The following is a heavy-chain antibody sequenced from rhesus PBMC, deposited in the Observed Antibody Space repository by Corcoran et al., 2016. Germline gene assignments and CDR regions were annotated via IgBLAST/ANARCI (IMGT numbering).Heavy chain of an antibody. CDR2: LYGSSLRP. Sequence: QVQLQESGPGLVKPSETMSLTRAVSGYSISSNYWSGNRQPPGKGLEWIGYLYGSSLRPYSHPSLKSRVTISTDTSQNQFSLKLSSVTAADTAVYYCARVGGNYPYYFDYWGQGVLVTVSS. D-gene: IGHD1-44*01. V-gene: IGHV4-147*01. CDR3: ARVGGNYPYYFDY. CDR1: GYSISSNY. J-gene: IGHJ4*01.